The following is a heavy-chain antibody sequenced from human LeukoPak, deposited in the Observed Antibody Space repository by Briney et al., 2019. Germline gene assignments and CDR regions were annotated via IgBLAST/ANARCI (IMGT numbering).Heavy chain of an antibody. CDR2: IIPIFGTA. J-gene: IGHJ4*02. Sequence: AASVKVSCKASGGTFSSYAISWVRQAPGQGLEWMGGIIPIFGTANYAQKFQGRVTITADESTSTAYMELSSLRSEDTAVYYCARAPKEDSSGRGRYWGQGTLVTVSS. CDR3: ARAPKEDSSGRGRY. V-gene: IGHV1-69*13. CDR1: GGTFSSYA. D-gene: IGHD3-22*01.